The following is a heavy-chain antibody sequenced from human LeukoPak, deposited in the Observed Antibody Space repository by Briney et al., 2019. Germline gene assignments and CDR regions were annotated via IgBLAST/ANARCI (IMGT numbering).Heavy chain of an antibody. J-gene: IGHJ4*02. V-gene: IGHV3-7*01. CDR2: IKQDGSET. D-gene: IGHD6-19*01. Sequence: GGSLRLSCAASGFIFSDYWLSWVRQAPGKGLEWVANIKQDGSETYYVDSVKGRFTISRDNAKNSLFLQMNSLRAEDTAVYYCAKLVQVAGTFDYWGQGTLVTVSS. CDR1: GFIFSDYW. CDR3: AKLVQVAGTFDY.